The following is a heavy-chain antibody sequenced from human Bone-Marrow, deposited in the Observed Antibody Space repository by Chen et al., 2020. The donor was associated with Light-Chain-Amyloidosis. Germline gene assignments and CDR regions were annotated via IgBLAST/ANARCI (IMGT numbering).Heavy chain of an antibody. J-gene: IGHJ4*02. V-gene: IGHV5-51*01. D-gene: IGHD5-12*01. CDR2: LYPDGSDA. CDR1: GYTFPNYW. CDR3: ARRRDGYNFDY. Sequence: EVQLEQSGPEVKKPGESLKISCKGSGYTFPNYWIGWVRQMPGKGLEWMGVLYPDGSDARYSPSFEGQVTISADKSITTAYLQWRSLKASDTAMYYCARRRDGYNFDYWGQGTLVTVSS.